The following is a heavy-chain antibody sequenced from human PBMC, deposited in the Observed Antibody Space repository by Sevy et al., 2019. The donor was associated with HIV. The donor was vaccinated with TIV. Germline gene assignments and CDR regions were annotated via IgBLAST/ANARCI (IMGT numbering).Heavy chain of an antibody. CDR1: GFTFNIYS. V-gene: IGHV3-23*01. Sequence: GGSLRLSRAVSGFTFNIYSMSWVRQAPGKGLEWVSTLSFGCGKINYADSVKGRFIISRDDSKNTLYLQMNSLRAEDTAVYFCAREGCTRPHDYWGQGTLVTVSS. J-gene: IGHJ4*02. CDR2: LSFGCGKI. D-gene: IGHD2-8*01. CDR3: AREGCTRPHDY.